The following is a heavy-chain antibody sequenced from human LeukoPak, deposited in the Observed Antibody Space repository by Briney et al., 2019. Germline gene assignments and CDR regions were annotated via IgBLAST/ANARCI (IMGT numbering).Heavy chain of an antibody. CDR2: ISGSGGST. CDR1: GFTFSSYA. Sequence: GGSLRLSCAASGFTFSSYAMSWVRQAPGKGLEWVSAISGSGGSTYYADSVKGRFTISRDNSKNMLYLQMNSLRAEDTAVYYCAKDPYYGSGSYSVYWGQGTLVTVSS. V-gene: IGHV3-23*01. J-gene: IGHJ4*02. CDR3: AKDPYYGSGSYSVY. D-gene: IGHD3-10*01.